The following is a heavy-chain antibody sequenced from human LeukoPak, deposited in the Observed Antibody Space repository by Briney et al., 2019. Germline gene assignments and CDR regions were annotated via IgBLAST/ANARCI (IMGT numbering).Heavy chain of an antibody. D-gene: IGHD6-19*01. Sequence: GGPLRLSCVASEFTFSSYSMTGVRQGPERGLEGVSVISSSGANTYSADSVKGRFTISRDNSKNTLYLQMNSLTAEDTAVYYCAKNPNRSGWYQDYWGQGTLVTVSS. CDR1: EFTFSSYS. J-gene: IGHJ4*02. CDR3: AKNPNRSGWYQDY. V-gene: IGHV3-23*01. CDR2: ISSSGANT.